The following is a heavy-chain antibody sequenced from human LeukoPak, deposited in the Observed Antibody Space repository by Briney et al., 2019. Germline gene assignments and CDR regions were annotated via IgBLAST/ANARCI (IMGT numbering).Heavy chain of an antibody. Sequence: PSETLSLTCAVYGGSFSGYYWSWIRQPPGKGLEWIGEITHSGSTNYNPSLKSRVTISVDTSKNQFSLKLSSVTAADTAVYYCARSGAYCSGVGCYYSYWGQGTLVTVSS. J-gene: IGHJ4*02. V-gene: IGHV4-34*01. CDR3: ARSGAYCSGVGCYYSY. CDR2: ITHSGST. D-gene: IGHD2-15*01. CDR1: GGSFSGYY.